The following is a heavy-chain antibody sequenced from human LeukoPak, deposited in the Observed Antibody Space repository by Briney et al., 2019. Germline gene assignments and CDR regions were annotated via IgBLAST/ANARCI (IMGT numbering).Heavy chain of an antibody. V-gene: IGHV4-34*01. CDR1: GGSFSGYY. J-gene: IGHJ4*02. CDR3: ARSSRPVGATKSFDY. D-gene: IGHD1-26*01. Sequence: PSETLSLTCAVYGGSFSGYYWSWIRQPPGKGLEWIGEINHSGSTNYNPSLKSRATISVDTSKNQFSLKLSSVTAADTAVYYCARSSRPVGATKSFDYWGQGTLVTVSS. CDR2: INHSGST.